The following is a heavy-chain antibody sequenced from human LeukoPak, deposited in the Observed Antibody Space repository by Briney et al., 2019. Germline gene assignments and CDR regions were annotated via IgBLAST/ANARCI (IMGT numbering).Heavy chain of an antibody. CDR1: GFTFSSYG. D-gene: IGHD3-10*01. V-gene: IGHV3-30*18. CDR2: ISYDGSNK. Sequence: GGSLRLSCAASGFTFSSYGMHWVRQAPGKGLEWVAVISYDGSNKYYADSVKGRFTISRDNSKNTLYLQMNSLRAEDTAVYYCAKEDYFGSGSYLGYWGQGTLVTVFS. CDR3: AKEDYFGSGSYLGY. J-gene: IGHJ4*02.